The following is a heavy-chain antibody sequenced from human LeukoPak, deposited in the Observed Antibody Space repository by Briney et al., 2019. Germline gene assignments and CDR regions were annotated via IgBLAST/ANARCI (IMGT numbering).Heavy chain of an antibody. V-gene: IGHV3-48*03. D-gene: IGHD3-10*02. CDR2: SSGSTI. CDR3: AELGITMIGGV. CDR1: GFTFSSYE. Sequence: GGSLRLSCAASGFTFSSYEMNWVRQAPGKGLEWVCSSGSTIYYADSVKGRFTISRDNAKNSLYLQMNSLRAEDTAVYYCAELGITMIGGVWGKGTTVTISS. J-gene: IGHJ6*04.